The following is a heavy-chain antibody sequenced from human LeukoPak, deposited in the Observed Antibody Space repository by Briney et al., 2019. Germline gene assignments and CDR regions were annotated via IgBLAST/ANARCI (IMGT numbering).Heavy chain of an antibody. CDR3: ARGQEGDYGASYYFDY. CDR2: ISHSSSYI. Sequence: GGSLRLSCAASGFTFSSYGRNWVRQAPGKGLEWVSSISHSSSYIYYADSMKGRFTISRDNAKNSLYLQMNSLRAEDTAVYYCARGQEGDYGASYYFDYWGQGTLVTVSS. D-gene: IGHD4-17*01. V-gene: IGHV3-21*01. J-gene: IGHJ4*02. CDR1: GFTFSSYG.